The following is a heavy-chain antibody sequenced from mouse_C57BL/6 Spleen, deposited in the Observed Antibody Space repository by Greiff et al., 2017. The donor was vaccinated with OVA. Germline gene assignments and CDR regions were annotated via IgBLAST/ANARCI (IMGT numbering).Heavy chain of an antibody. J-gene: IGHJ3*01. CDR2: IDPSDSET. D-gene: IGHD1-1*01. V-gene: IGHV1-52*01. CDR3: ARSPITTVVEGFAY. CDR1: GYTFTSYW. Sequence: QVQLQQSGAELVRPGSSVKLSCKASGYTFTSYWMHWVKQRPIQGLEWIGNIDPSDSETHYNQKFKDKATLTVDKSSSTAYMQLSSLTSEDSAVYYCARSPITTVVEGFAYWGQGTLVTVSA.